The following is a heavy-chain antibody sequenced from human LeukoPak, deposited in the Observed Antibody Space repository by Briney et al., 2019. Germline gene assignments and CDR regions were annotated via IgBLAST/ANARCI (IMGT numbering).Heavy chain of an antibody. D-gene: IGHD3-3*01. V-gene: IGHV4-59*01. Sequence: PSETLSLTCTVSGGSISSYYWSWIRQPPGKGLEWIGYVFYTGTTHYNPSLKSRVTISVDTSKNQFSLKLSSVTAADTAVYYCARAPPRIPNSYYYYYMDVWGKGTTVTIS. J-gene: IGHJ6*03. CDR3: ARAPPRIPNSYYYYYMDV. CDR2: VFYTGTT. CDR1: GGSISSYY.